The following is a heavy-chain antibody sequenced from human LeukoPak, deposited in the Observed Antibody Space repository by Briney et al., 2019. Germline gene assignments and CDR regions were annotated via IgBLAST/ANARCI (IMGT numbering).Heavy chain of an antibody. CDR2: IAGKTHTGTT. CDR3: SRDSYGYQPEFGFAV. CDR1: GFTFGDYA. V-gene: IGHV3-49*03. Sequence: GGSLRLSCTAAGFTFGDYAISWFRQAPGKGLQWVGFIAGKTHTGTTEYAASVKGRFSISRDDSKSAAYLEMNSLNTEDTAVYYCSRDSYGYQPEFGFAVWGPGTTVTVSS. D-gene: IGHD5-24*01. J-gene: IGHJ6*02.